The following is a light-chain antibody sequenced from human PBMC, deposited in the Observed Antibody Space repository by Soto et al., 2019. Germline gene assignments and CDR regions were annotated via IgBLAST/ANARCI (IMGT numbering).Light chain of an antibody. J-gene: IGKJ1*01. CDR3: QQYNSYPWR. Sequence: DIQMTQSPSTLSASVGDRVTITCRASQSISSWLAWYQQKPGKAPKLLIYDASSLESGVPSRFSDSGSGTEFTLTISSLPPDDFATYYCQQYNSYPWRFGQGTKVEIK. CDR1: QSISSW. V-gene: IGKV1-5*01. CDR2: DAS.